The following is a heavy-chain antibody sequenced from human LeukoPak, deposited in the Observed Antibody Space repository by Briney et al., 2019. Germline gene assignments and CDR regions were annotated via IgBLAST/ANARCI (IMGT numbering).Heavy chain of an antibody. D-gene: IGHD2-2*03. CDR3: ASGYCSSTSCYYNWFDP. V-gene: IGHV1-69*04. Sequence: SVKVSCKASGGTFSSYAISWVRQAPGQGLEWMGRIIPILGIANYARKLQGRVTITADKSTSTAYMELSSLRSEDTAVYYCASGYCSSTSCYYNWFDPWGQGTLVTVTS. CDR1: GGTFSSYA. CDR2: IIPILGIA. J-gene: IGHJ5*02.